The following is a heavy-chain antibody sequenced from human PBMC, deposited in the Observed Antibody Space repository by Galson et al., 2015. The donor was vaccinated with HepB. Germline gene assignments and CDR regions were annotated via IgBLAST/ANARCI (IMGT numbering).Heavy chain of an antibody. J-gene: IGHJ5*02. CDR1: GYTFTSYY. CDR3: ARGVWLITAWFGELSGFDP. CDR2: INPSGGST. V-gene: IGHV1-46*01. Sequence: SVKVSCKASGYTFTSYYMHWVRQAPGQGLEWMGIINPSGGSTSYAQKFQGRVTMTRDTSTSTVYMELSSLRSEDTAVYYCARGVWLITAWFGELSGFDPWGQGTLVTVSS. D-gene: IGHD3-10*01.